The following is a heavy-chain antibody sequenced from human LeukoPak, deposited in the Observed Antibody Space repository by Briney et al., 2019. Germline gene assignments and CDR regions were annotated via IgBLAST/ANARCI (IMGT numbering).Heavy chain of an antibody. Sequence: SVKVSCKASGGTFSSYAISWARQAPGQGLEWMGGIIPIFGTANYAQKFQGRVTITADESTSTAYMELSSLRSEDTAVYYCARGASSSENTIPYNWFDPWGQGTLVTVSS. CDR1: GGTFSSYA. V-gene: IGHV1-69*13. CDR2: IIPIFGTA. D-gene: IGHD3-9*01. J-gene: IGHJ5*02. CDR3: ARGASSSENTIPYNWFDP.